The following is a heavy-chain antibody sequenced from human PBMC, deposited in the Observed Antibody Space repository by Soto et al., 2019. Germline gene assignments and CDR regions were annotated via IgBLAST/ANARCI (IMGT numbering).Heavy chain of an antibody. D-gene: IGHD2-2*01. Sequence: QVQLVQSGAEVKKPGSSVKVSCKASGGTFSSYAISWVRQAPGQGLEWMGGIIPIFGTANYAQKFQGRVTITADESASTAYMELSSLRSEDTAVFSCARYCISTSCYHKPRYYYGMDVWGQGTTVTVSS. V-gene: IGHV1-69*12. J-gene: IGHJ6*02. CDR3: ARYCISTSCYHKPRYYYGMDV. CDR1: GGTFSSYA. CDR2: IIPIFGTA.